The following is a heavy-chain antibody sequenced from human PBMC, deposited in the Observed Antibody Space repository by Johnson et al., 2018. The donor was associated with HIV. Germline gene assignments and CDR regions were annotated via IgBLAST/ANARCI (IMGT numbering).Heavy chain of an antibody. CDR3: ARDGESQQLPLGDAFDV. D-gene: IGHD6-13*01. CDR2: MYRGGST. V-gene: IGHV3-66*01. Sequence: VQLVESGGGLVQPGWSLRLSCAASGFTFSSYAMSWVRQAPGKGLEWVSVMYRGGSTYYPDSVKGRFTISRDNSKNTLYIQMSSLRAEDTAMYYCARDGESQQLPLGDAFDVWGQGTMVTVSS. J-gene: IGHJ3*01. CDR1: GFTFSSYA.